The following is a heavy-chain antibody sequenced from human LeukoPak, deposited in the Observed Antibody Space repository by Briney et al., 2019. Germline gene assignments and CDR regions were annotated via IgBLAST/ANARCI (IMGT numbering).Heavy chain of an antibody. J-gene: IGHJ5*02. V-gene: IGHV1-18*04. CDR1: GYTFTGYY. Sequence: ASVKVSCKASGYTFTGYYMHWVRQAPGQGLEWMGWISAYNGNTNYAQKLQGRVTMTTDTSTSTAYMELRSLRSDDTAVYYCARDRNLGLLAPFDPWGQGTLVTVSS. D-gene: IGHD3-16*01. CDR2: ISAYNGNT. CDR3: ARDRNLGLLAPFDP.